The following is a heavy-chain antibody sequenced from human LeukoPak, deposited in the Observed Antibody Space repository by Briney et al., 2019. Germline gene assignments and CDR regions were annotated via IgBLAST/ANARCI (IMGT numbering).Heavy chain of an antibody. CDR3: ARDWAMVRGVIDV. V-gene: IGHV3-74*01. Sequence: GGSLRLSCTASGFTFSTYWMHWVRQAPGKGLVWVSRINSDGSSTSYADSVKGRFTISRDNAKNTLYLQMNSLRAEDTAVYYCARDWAMVRGVIDVWGQGTTVTVS. CDR1: GFTFSTYW. CDR2: INSDGSST. D-gene: IGHD3-10*01. J-gene: IGHJ6*02.